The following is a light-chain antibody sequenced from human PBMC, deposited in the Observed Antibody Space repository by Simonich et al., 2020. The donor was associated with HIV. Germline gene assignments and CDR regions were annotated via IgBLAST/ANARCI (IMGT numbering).Light chain of an antibody. CDR1: SGSSNYK. CDR3: GADHGSGNFVFV. Sequence: QPVLTQPPSASASLGASVTLTCTLSSGSSNYKVDWYQQRPGKGPRLVWRVGTGGNVGYKGDGIPDRFSVLGSGLNRYLTIKNIQEEDESDYHCGADHGSGNFVFVFGGGTKLTVL. CDR2: VGTGGNVG. V-gene: IGLV9-49*01. J-gene: IGLJ3*02.